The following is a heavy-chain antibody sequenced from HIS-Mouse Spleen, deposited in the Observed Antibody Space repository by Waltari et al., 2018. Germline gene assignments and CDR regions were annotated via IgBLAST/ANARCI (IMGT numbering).Heavy chain of an antibody. D-gene: IGHD6-13*01. Sequence: QLQLQESGPGLVKPSETLSLPCTVSGGSISSSSSYWGWIRQPPGKGLEWIGSTYYMGSTYYNPSLKSRVTISVDTSKNQFSLKLSSVTAADTAVYYCAREIPYSSSWYDWYFDLWGRGTLVTVSS. V-gene: IGHV4-39*07. CDR3: AREIPYSSSWYDWYFDL. CDR2: TYYMGST. CDR1: GGSISSSSSY. J-gene: IGHJ2*01.